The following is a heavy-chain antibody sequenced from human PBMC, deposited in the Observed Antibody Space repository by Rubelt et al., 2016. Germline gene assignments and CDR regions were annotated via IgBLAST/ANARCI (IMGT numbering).Heavy chain of an antibody. D-gene: IGHD3-3*01. CDR2: ISAYNGDT. V-gene: IGHV1-18*01. Sequence: QVQLVQSGAEVKKPGASVKVSCKASGYTFTTYGISWVRQAPGQGLEWMGWISAYNGDTHYAQKIQGRVTMTIDTSTSTAYMELRSLRSDDTAVYYCARDRITIFDYYSMDVWGQGTTVTVSS. CDR1: GYTFTTYG. CDR3: ARDRITIFDYYSMDV. J-gene: IGHJ6*02.